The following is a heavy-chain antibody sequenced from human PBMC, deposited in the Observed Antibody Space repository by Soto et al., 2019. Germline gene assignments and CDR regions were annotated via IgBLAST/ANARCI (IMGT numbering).Heavy chain of an antibody. CDR1: GFTFSSYS. CDR2: ISSSSSTI. Sequence: GGSLRLSCAASGFTFSSYSMNWVRQAPGKGLGWVSYISSSSSTIYYADSVKGRFTISRDNAKNSLYLQMNSLRAEDTAVYYCARDHVAVAGRERTGAFDIWGQGTMVTVSS. V-gene: IGHV3-48*01. D-gene: IGHD6-19*01. CDR3: ARDHVAVAGRERTGAFDI. J-gene: IGHJ3*02.